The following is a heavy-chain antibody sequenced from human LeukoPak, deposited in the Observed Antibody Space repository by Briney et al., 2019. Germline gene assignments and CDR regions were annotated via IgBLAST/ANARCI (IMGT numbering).Heavy chain of an antibody. Sequence: GGSLRLSCAASGFTFSSYAMSWVRQAPGKGLEWVSAISGSGGSTYYADSVKGRFTISRDNSKNTLYLQMNSLRAEDTAVYYCAKTSRRRCNGVCYLGDYWGQGTLVTVSS. J-gene: IGHJ4*02. V-gene: IGHV3-23*01. CDR3: AKTSRRRCNGVCYLGDY. CDR1: GFTFSSYA. D-gene: IGHD2-8*01. CDR2: ISGSGGST.